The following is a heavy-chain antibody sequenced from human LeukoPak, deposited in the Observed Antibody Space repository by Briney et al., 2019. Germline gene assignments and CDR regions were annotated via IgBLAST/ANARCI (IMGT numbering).Heavy chain of an antibody. J-gene: IGHJ4*02. CDR3: ARDLGGTAMVEIDY. D-gene: IGHD5-18*01. CDR2: IIPILGIA. CDR1: GGTFSSYA. V-gene: IGHV1-69*04. Sequence: SVKVSCKASGGTFSSYAISWVRQAPGQGLEWMGRIIPILGIANYAQKFQGRVTITADKSTSTAYMELSSLRSEDTAVYYCARDLGGTAMVEIDYWGQGTLVTVSS.